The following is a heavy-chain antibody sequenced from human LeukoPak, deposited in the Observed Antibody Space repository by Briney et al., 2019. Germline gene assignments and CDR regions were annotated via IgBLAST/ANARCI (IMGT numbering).Heavy chain of an antibody. V-gene: IGHV3-21*01. CDR2: ITSSSNYI. D-gene: IGHD3-10*01. CDR1: GFTFSIYS. Sequence: GGSLRLSCAASGFTFSIYSMNWVRQAPGKGLEWLSSITSSSNYIYYADSVKGRFTISRDNVQNSLYLQMNSLRAEDTAVYYCARMRYGSGSDFDYWGQGTLVTVSS. J-gene: IGHJ4*02. CDR3: ARMRYGSGSDFDY.